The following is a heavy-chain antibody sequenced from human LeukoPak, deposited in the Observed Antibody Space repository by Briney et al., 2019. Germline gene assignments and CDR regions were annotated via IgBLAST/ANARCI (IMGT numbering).Heavy chain of an antibody. CDR2: IASDGSST. V-gene: IGHV3-74*01. D-gene: IGHD4-23*01. CDR3: ARGRPHGNDY. CDR1: GFTFSSYW. Sequence: GGSLRLSCAASGFTFSSYWMNWVRRAPGKGLVWVSRIASDGSSTTYADSVKGRFSISRDNAKDTLYLQMNSLRVEDTAVYYCARGRPHGNDYWGQGTLVTVSS. J-gene: IGHJ4*02.